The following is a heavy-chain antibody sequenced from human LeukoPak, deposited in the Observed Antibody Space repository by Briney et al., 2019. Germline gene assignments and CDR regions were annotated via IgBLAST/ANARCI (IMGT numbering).Heavy chain of an antibody. V-gene: IGHV1-18*01. Sequence: ASVKLSCKASGYTFTSHGISWVRQAPGQGLEWMGWISGYNGDTKYAQNLQGRVTLTTYTSTTTAYLELRSLTSDDTAVYYCARDPSNTSGWKTWFDPWGQGTLVTVSS. CDR2: ISGYNGDT. D-gene: IGHD6-19*01. CDR1: GYTFTSHG. J-gene: IGHJ5*02. CDR3: ARDPSNTSGWKTWFDP.